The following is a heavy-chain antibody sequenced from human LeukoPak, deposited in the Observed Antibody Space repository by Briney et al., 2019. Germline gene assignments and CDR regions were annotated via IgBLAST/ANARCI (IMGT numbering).Heavy chain of an antibody. CDR3: AKDYVWGSYRYGFDY. CDR1: GFTFSSYW. V-gene: IGHV3-7*01. Sequence: PGGSLRLSCAASGFTFSSYWMSWVRQAPGKGLEWVANIKQDGSEKYYVDSVKGRFTISRDNAKNSLYLQMNSLRAEDTAVYYCAKDYVWGSYRYGFDYWGQGTLVTVSS. CDR2: IKQDGSEK. D-gene: IGHD3-16*02. J-gene: IGHJ4*02.